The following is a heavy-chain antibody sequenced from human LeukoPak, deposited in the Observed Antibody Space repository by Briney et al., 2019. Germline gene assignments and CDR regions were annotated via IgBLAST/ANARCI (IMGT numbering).Heavy chain of an antibody. CDR3: ARRIGDILTGYWFDY. CDR2: IYISGST. Sequence: SETLSLTCTVSGDSISSYYWSWIRQPAGKGLQWIGRIYISGSTNYNPSLKSRVTISVDTSKNQFSLKLSSVTAADTAVYYCARRIGDILTGYWFDYWGQGTLVTVSS. D-gene: IGHD3-9*01. J-gene: IGHJ4*02. V-gene: IGHV4-4*07. CDR1: GDSISSYY.